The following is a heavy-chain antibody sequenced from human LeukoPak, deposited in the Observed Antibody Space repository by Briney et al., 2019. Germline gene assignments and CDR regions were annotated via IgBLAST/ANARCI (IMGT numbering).Heavy chain of an antibody. D-gene: IGHD3-10*01. Sequence: GGSRRLSCGASGLTVSSYGMSWVRQAPGKGLESVSTIIGSAVNTYYADSVKGRFTISRDDSKNTVYLQMNSLRAEDTAVYSCAKYTSGTSYRGLDQWGQGTLVTVSS. CDR3: AKYTSGTSYRGLDQ. V-gene: IGHV3-23*01. CDR1: GLTVSSYG. CDR2: IIGSAVNT. J-gene: IGHJ4*02.